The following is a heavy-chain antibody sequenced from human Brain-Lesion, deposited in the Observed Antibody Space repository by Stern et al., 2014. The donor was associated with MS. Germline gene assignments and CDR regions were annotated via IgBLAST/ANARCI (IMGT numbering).Heavy chain of an antibody. D-gene: IGHD3-10*01. Sequence: EVQLLESGGGLVQPGGSLRLSCAASGFTFSNYWMHWVRQAPGKGLVWVSRVNNDGRRTSYADSVKGRFTMSRDNAKNTLDLQMNSLRVEDTAIYYCARGERWFDSWGQGTLVTVSS. CDR2: VNNDGRRT. V-gene: IGHV3-74*02. J-gene: IGHJ5*01. CDR3: ARGERWFDS. CDR1: GFTFSNYW.